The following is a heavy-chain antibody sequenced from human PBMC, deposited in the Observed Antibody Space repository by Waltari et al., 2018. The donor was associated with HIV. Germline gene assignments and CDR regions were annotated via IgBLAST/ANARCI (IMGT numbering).Heavy chain of an antibody. D-gene: IGHD5-18*01. J-gene: IGHJ6*02. CDR1: GFTFSSDG. Sequence: QVQLVESGGGVVKPGRSLRLSCAASGFTFSSDGMHWVRQAPGKGLEWVAVISYDGSNKYYADSVKGRFTISRDNSKNTLYLQMNSLRAEDTAVYYCAKPAAMASYGMDVWGQGTTVTVSS. CDR3: AKPAAMASYGMDV. CDR2: ISYDGSNK. V-gene: IGHV3-30*18.